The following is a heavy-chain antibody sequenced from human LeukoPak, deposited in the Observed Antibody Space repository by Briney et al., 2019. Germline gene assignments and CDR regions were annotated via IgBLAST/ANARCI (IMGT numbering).Heavy chain of an antibody. J-gene: IGHJ4*02. CDR2: ISSSSTTI. CDR3: ARDLYGDYSFDY. D-gene: IGHD4-17*01. CDR1: GFTFITYS. V-gene: IGHV3-48*04. Sequence: GGSLRLSCAASGFTFITYSMNWVRQAPGKGLEWVSYISSSSTTILYADSVRGRFTISRDNAKNSLYLQMNSLRAEDTAVYYCARDLYGDYSFDYWGQGTLVTVSS.